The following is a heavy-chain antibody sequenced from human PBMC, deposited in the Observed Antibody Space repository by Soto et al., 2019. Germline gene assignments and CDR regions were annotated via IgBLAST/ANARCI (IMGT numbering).Heavy chain of an antibody. J-gene: IGHJ4*02. Sequence: PGGSLRLSYAASGFTFSNAWMNWVRQVPGKGLEWVGHIKTKTDGGTTDYAAPVKGRFTISRDDSKNTLFLQMNSLKTEDTAIYYCTTGRSYWGQGTLVTVSS. CDR1: GFTFSNAW. D-gene: IGHD3-3*01. V-gene: IGHV3-15*07. CDR3: TTGRSY. CDR2: IKTKTDGGTT.